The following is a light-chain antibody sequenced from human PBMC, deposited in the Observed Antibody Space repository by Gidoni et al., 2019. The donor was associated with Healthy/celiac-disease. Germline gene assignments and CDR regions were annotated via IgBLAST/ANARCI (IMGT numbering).Light chain of an antibody. CDR2: GKN. J-gene: IGLJ1*01. CDR1: RLRSYY. V-gene: IGLV3-19*01. Sequence: SSELTQDPAVSVALGQTVRITCQGDRLRSYYASWYQQKPGQAPVLVIYGKNNRPSGIPDRFSGSSSGNTASLTITGAQAEDEADYYCNSRDSSGNHFYVFGTGTKVTVL. CDR3: NSRDSSGNHFYV.